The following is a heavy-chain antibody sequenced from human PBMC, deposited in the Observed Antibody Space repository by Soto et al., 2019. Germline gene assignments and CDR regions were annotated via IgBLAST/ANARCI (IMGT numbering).Heavy chain of an antibody. D-gene: IGHD3-16*02. CDR1: GFTFSSYG. J-gene: IGHJ6*02. CDR2: IWYDGSNK. V-gene: IGHV3-33*01. CDR3: ARDPHRMITFGGVIVMGGMDV. Sequence: GGSLRLSCAASGFTFSSYGMHWVRQAPGKGLEWVAVIWYDGSNKYYADSVKGRFTISRDNSKNTLYLQMNSLRAEDTAVYYCARDPHRMITFGGVIVMGGMDVWGQGTTVTVSS.